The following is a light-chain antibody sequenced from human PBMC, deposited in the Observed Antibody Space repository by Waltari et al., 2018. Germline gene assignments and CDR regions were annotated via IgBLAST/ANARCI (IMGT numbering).Light chain of an antibody. V-gene: IGLV1-47*01. Sequence: QSVVTQPPSASGTPGQRVTISCSGSSSNIGSNFVYWYQQLPGATPKVLIFRNDRRPAVGPDRFSGSKSGTAASLDISGLRSEDEANYYCATWDGSLSAVVFGGGTKLTVL. CDR3: ATWDGSLSAVV. J-gene: IGLJ2*01. CDR1: SSNIGSNF. CDR2: RND.